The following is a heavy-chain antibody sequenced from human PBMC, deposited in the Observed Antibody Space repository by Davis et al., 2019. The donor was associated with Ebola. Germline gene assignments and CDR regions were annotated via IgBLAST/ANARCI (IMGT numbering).Heavy chain of an antibody. CDR3: ARVHGDYYYYGMDV. CDR1: GGSISSGDYY. D-gene: IGHD4-17*01. J-gene: IGHJ6*02. V-gene: IGHV4-30-4*01. CDR2: IYYSGST. Sequence: SETLSLTCTVSGGSISSGDYYWSWIRQPPGKGLEWIGYIYYSGSTYYNPSLKSRVTISVDTSKNQFSLRLSSVTAADTAVYHCARVHGDYYYYGMDVWGQGTTVTVSS.